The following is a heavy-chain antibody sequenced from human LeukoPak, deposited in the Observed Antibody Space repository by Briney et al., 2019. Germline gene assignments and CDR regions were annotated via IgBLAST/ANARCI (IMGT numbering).Heavy chain of an antibody. Sequence: SETLSLTCAVYGGSFSGYYWSWIRQPPGKGLEWIGEINHSGSTNYNPSLKSRVTISVDTSKNQCSLKLSSVTAADTAVYYCARDKMQQSTEGSNFDHWGQGTLVTVSS. CDR3: ARDKMQQSTEGSNFDH. J-gene: IGHJ4*02. CDR2: INHSGST. V-gene: IGHV4-34*01. D-gene: IGHD6-13*01. CDR1: GGSFSGYY.